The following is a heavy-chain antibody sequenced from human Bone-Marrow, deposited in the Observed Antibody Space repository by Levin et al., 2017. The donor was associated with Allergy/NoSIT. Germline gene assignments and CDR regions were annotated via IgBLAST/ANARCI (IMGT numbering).Heavy chain of an antibody. CDR2: ISFEGSNE. J-gene: IGHJ5*02. Sequence: PGGSLRLSCATSGFTFSNYGIHWVRQAPDKGLEWVAVISFEGSNEYYVDSVKGRFIISRDYSKNTVFLQMNSLRPEDTGVYYCARDGTEYNYEYWFDHWGQGTQVTVSS. CDR3: ARDGTEYNYEYWFDH. CDR1: GFTFSNYG. V-gene: IGHV3-30*03. D-gene: IGHD5-18*01.